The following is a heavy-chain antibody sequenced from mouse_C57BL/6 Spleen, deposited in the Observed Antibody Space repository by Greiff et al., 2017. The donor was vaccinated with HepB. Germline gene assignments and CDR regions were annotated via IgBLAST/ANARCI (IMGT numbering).Heavy chain of an antibody. V-gene: IGHV1-63*01. Sequence: VQLQQSGAELVRPGTSVKMSCKASGYTFTNYWIGWAKQRPGHGLEWIGDIYPGGGYTNYNEKFKGKATLTADKSSSTAYMQFSSLTSEDSAIYYCARLEDYPWFAYWGQGTLVTVSA. J-gene: IGHJ3*01. CDR2: IYPGGGYT. D-gene: IGHD2-4*01. CDR1: GYTFTNYW. CDR3: ARLEDYPWFAY.